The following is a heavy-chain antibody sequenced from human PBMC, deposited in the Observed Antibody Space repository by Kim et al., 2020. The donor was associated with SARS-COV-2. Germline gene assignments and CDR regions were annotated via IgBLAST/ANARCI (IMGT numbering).Heavy chain of an antibody. Sequence: GGSLRLSCAASGFTFSSYGMHWVRQAPGKGLEWVAVIWYDGSNKYYADSVKGRFTISRDNSKNTLYLQMNSLRAEDTAVYYCARGRDYGDYLRDYYYYGMDVWGQGTTVTVSS. D-gene: IGHD4-17*01. J-gene: IGHJ6*02. V-gene: IGHV3-33*01. CDR2: IWYDGSNK. CDR1: GFTFSSYG. CDR3: ARGRDYGDYLRDYYYYGMDV.